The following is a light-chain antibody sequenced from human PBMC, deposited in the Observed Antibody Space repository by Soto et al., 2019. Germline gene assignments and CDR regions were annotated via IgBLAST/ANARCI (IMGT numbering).Light chain of an antibody. J-gene: IGKJ2*01. CDR2: GAS. CDR1: QSVSSSY. CDR3: QQYGSSAYT. Sequence: EIVLTQSPGTLSLSPGERATLSCRASQSVSSSYFAWYQQKPGQAPRLLIYGASSRATGIPDRFSGSGSGTDFTLIISRLEPEDFAVYYCQQYGSSAYTFGQGTRLEIK. V-gene: IGKV3-20*01.